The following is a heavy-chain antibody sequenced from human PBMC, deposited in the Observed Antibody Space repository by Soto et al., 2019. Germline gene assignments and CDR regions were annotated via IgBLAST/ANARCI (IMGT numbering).Heavy chain of an antibody. CDR2: ISSSSGYT. D-gene: IGHD6-19*01. CDR3: AKDWATPVAARFFDS. J-gene: IGHJ4*02. CDR1: GFTFSDYY. V-gene: IGHV3-11*06. Sequence: PGGSLRLSCAASGFTFSDYYMSWIRQAPGKGLEWVSYISSSSGYTNYADSVKGRFTISRDNAKNSLYLQMNSLRAGDTAVYYCAKDWATPVAARFFDSWGQGTPVTVSS.